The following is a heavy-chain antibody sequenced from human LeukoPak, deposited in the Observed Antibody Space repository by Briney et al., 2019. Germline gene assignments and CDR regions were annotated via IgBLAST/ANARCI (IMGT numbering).Heavy chain of an antibody. V-gene: IGHV4-59*11. CDR1: GGSMGGHY. CDR2: VHDSGST. J-gene: IGHJ4*02. D-gene: IGHD3-22*01. CDR3: ARVKDSSGSFFGY. Sequence: SETLSLTCTVSGGSMGGHYWSWIRQPPGKGLEWIGDVHDSGSTNYSPSLKSRVTISGDTSKNQFSLKLSSVTAADTAVYYCARVKDSSGSFFGYWGQGTLVTVSS.